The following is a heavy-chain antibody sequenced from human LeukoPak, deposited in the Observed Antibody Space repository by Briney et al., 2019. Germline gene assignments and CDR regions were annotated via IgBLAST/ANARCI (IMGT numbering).Heavy chain of an antibody. CDR1: GFTFSSYW. CDR3: ARDYLVVASNWFDP. CDR2: INSDGSST. D-gene: IGHD2-15*01. Sequence: GGSLRLSCAASGFTFSSYWMHWVREGPGKGLVWVSRINSDGSSTSYADSVKGRFTISRDNAKNTLFLQMNSLRAEDTAVYYCARDYLVVASNWFDPWGQGTLVTVSS. V-gene: IGHV3-74*01. J-gene: IGHJ5*01.